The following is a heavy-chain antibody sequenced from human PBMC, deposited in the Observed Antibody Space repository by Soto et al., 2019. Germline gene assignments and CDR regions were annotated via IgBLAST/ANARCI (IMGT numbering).Heavy chain of an antibody. CDR3: ASPARNYDFWSGYAFDI. D-gene: IGHD3-3*01. J-gene: IGHJ3*02. V-gene: IGHV1-8*01. Sequence: ASVKVSCKASGYTFTSYDINWVRQATGQGLEWMGWMNPNSGNTGYAQKFQGRVTMTRNTSISTAYMELSSLRSEDTAVYFCASPARNYDFWSGYAFDIWGQGTMVTVSS. CDR1: GYTFTSYD. CDR2: MNPNSGNT.